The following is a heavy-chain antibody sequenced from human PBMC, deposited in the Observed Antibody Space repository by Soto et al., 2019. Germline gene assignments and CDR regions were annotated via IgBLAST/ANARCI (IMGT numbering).Heavy chain of an antibody. CDR2: INHSGST. CDR1: GGSFSGYY. CDR3: ARGVTGTNYYYYYYMDV. D-gene: IGHD1-7*01. V-gene: IGHV4-34*01. Sequence: SETLSLTCAVYGGSFSGYYWSWIRQPPGKGLEWIGEINHSGSTNYNPSLKSRVTISVDTSKNQFSLKLSSVTAADTAVYYCARGVTGTNYYYYYYMDVWGKGTTVTVSS. J-gene: IGHJ6*03.